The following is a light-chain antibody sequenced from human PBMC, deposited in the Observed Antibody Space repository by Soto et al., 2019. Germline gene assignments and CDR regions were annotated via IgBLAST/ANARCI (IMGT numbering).Light chain of an antibody. Sequence: EIVLTQSPGTLSLSPGERATLSCRVSQGIISTFLAWYQQKPGQPPRLLMYGTSNRATGIPDRFSGSGSGTEFTLTISSLQSEDFAVYYCQQYNNWPPTFGQGTRLEIK. J-gene: IGKJ5*01. CDR2: GTS. CDR3: QQYNNWPPT. V-gene: IGKV3D-15*01. CDR1: QGIIST.